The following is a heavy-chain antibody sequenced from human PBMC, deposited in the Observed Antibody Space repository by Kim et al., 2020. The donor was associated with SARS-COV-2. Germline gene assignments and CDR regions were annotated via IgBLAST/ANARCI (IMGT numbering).Heavy chain of an antibody. V-gene: IGHV1-18*04. D-gene: IGHD3-22*01. Sequence: ASVKVSCKASGYTFTSYGISWVRQAPGQGLEWMGWISAYNGNTNYAQKLQGRVTMTTDTSTSTAYMELRSLRSDDTAVYYCARAGMTMISSRGNEYFQHWGQGTLVTVSS. CDR2: ISAYNGNT. CDR3: ARAGMTMISSRGNEYFQH. J-gene: IGHJ1*01. CDR1: GYTFTSYG.